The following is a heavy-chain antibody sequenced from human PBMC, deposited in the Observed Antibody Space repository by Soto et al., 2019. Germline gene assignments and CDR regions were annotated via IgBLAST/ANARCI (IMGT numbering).Heavy chain of an antibody. J-gene: IGHJ3*02. CDR3: AKDAYSGSYKIFDAFDI. CDR1: GFTFSSYA. D-gene: IGHD1-26*01. V-gene: IGHV3-23*01. CDR2: ISGSGGST. Sequence: GGSLRLSCAASGFTFSSYAMSWVRQAPGKGLEWVSAISGSGGSTYYADSVKGRFTISRDNSKNTLYLQMNSLRAEDTAVYYCAKDAYSGSYKIFDAFDIWGQGTMVTVSS.